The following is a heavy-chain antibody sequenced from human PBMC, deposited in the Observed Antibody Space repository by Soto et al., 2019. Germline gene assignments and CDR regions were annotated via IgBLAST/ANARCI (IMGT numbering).Heavy chain of an antibody. CDR2: INHSGSA. V-gene: IGHV4-34*01. D-gene: IGHD3-9*01. Sequence: SDTLSLTCAVYCGSYSGYYWSWIRQPPGKGLEWIGEINHSGSANYNPSLKSRVTISVDTSKNQFSLKLSSVTAADTAVYYCARTPYYDILTGYYYYYYYGMDVWGQGNTVTSP. CDR1: CGSYSGYY. J-gene: IGHJ6*02. CDR3: ARTPYYDILTGYYYYYYYGMDV.